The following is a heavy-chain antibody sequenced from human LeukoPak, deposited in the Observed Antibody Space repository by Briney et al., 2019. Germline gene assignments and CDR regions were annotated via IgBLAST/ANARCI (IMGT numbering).Heavy chain of an antibody. V-gene: IGHV3-7*03. CDR2: IKEDGSEK. D-gene: IGHD6-6*01. CDR3: ARGGRPDY. Sequence: GGSLRLSCAASGFTFDDYGMSWVRQAPGKGLEWVANIKEDGSEKNYVDSVKGRFTISRDNDKNLMYLQMNSLRVEDTAVYYCARGGRPDYWGQGILVTVS. CDR1: GFTFDDYG. J-gene: IGHJ4*02.